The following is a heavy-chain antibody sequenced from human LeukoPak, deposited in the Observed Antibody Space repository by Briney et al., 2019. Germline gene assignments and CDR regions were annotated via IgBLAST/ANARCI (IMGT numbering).Heavy chain of an antibody. CDR1: GGSISSYY. Sequence: PSETLSLTCTVSGGSISSYYWTWIRQPPGKGLEWIGYIYYSGSTSYNPSLKSRVTISVDTSKNQFSLKLSSVTAADTAVYYCARGWWLHSEANWFDPWGQGTLVTVSS. V-gene: IGHV4-59*12. D-gene: IGHD2-21*01. CDR2: IYYSGST. J-gene: IGHJ5*02. CDR3: ARGWWLHSEANWFDP.